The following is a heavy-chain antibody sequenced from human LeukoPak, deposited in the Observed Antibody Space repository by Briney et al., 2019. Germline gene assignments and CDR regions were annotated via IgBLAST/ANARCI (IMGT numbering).Heavy chain of an antibody. J-gene: IGHJ6*03. CDR3: ARGRSGAHYYYYMDV. D-gene: IGHD1-26*01. Sequence: GGSLRLSCAASGFTFSDYYMSWIRQAPGKGLEWVSYISSSGSTIYYADSVKGRFTFSRDNAKNSLYLQMNSLRAEDTAVYYCARGRSGAHYYYYMDVWGKGTTVTVSS. V-gene: IGHV3-11*04. CDR1: GFTFSDYY. CDR2: ISSSGSTI.